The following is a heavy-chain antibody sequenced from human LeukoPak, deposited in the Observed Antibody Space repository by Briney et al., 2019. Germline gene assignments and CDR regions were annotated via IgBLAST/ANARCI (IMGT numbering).Heavy chain of an antibody. D-gene: IGHD2-15*01. V-gene: IGHV3-21*01. J-gene: IGHJ6*02. CDR3: ARDNFIGYCSGGSCPNYYGMDV. Sequence: SGGSLRLSCAASGFTFSSYSMNWVRQAPGKGLEWVSSISSSSSYIYYADSVKGRFTISRDNAKNSLYLQMNSLRAEDTAVYYCARDNFIGYCSGGSCPNYYGMDVRGQGTTVTVSS. CDR2: ISSSSSYI. CDR1: GFTFSSYS.